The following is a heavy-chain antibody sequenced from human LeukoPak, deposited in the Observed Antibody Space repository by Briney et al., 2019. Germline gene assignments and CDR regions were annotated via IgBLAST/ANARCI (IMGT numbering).Heavy chain of an antibody. D-gene: IGHD1-7*01. Sequence: PSETLSLTCTVSGCSVNGYGWNWIRQAPGKGLEWIGSIHYSGLTVYSPSLQSRVSMSVDTSRNQFSLDLSSVTAADTALYYCARDPPEDEWNSLDSWGQGILVTVSS. J-gene: IGHJ4*02. CDR1: GCSVNGYG. CDR3: ARDPPEDEWNSLDS. CDR2: IHYSGLT. V-gene: IGHV4-59*02.